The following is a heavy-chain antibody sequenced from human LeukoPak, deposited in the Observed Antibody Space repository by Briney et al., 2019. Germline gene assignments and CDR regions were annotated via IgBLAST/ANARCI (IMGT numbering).Heavy chain of an antibody. Sequence: ASVKVSCKASGYTFTSYGISWVRQAPGQGLEWMGWISAYNGNTNYAQKLQGRVTMTTDTSTSTAYMELRSLRSDDTAVYYCARGSNYYDSSGGGGNWFDPWGQGTLVTVSS. V-gene: IGHV1-18*01. CDR3: ARGSNYYDSSGGGGNWFDP. D-gene: IGHD3-22*01. CDR2: ISAYNGNT. CDR1: GYTFTSYG. J-gene: IGHJ5*02.